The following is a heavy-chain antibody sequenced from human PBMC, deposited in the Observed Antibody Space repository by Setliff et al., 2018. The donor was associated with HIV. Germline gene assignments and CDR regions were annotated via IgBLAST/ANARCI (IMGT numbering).Heavy chain of an antibody. CDR2: ISAYNLNT. J-gene: IGHJ4*02. CDR1: GYTFDNYA. D-gene: IGHD3-22*01. CDR3: ARAYYHDSSGYQGFDY. V-gene: IGHV1-18*01. Sequence: ASVKVSCKASGYTFDNYAISWLRQAPGQGLEWMGWISAYNLNTNYAQKFQGRVTMTTDTSASTGYMELRSLRSDDTAVYYCARAYYHDSSGYQGFDYWGQGTLVTVSS.